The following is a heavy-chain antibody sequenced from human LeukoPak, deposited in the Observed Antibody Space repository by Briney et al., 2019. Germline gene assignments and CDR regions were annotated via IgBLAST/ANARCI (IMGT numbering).Heavy chain of an antibody. D-gene: IGHD2-15*01. Sequence: SETLSLTCAVYGGSFSGYYWSWIRQPPGKGLEWIGKINHSGSTNYNPSLKSRVTISVDTSKNQFSLKLSSVTAADTAVYYCATSYCSGGSCYSGWFDPWGQGTLVTVSS. CDR1: GGSFSGYY. V-gene: IGHV4-34*01. J-gene: IGHJ5*02. CDR2: INHSGST. CDR3: ATSYCSGGSCYSGWFDP.